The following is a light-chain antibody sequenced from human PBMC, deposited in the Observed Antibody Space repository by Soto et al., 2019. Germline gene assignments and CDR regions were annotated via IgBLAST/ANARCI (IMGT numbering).Light chain of an antibody. CDR2: RAF. CDR3: QQYNNWPLT. CDR1: QSVRSK. Sequence: EMVLTQSPDPPSVSPGETAALSCRASQSVRSKLAWYQQKRGQPPRLLIYRAFTRATGIPARFSGSGFGTDFTLTISSLQSEDFAVYYCQQYNNWPLTFGGGTKVDI. J-gene: IGKJ4*01. V-gene: IGKV3-15*01.